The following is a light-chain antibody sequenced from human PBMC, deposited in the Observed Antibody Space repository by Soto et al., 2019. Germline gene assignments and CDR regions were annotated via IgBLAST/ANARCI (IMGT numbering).Light chain of an antibody. V-gene: IGKV3-20*01. CDR3: QQYGSSGT. J-gene: IGKJ1*01. CDR2: GAS. Sequence: EAELTQSPGTLSLSPGERATLSCRASQNVRNNYLAWYQQKPGQAPRLPIYGASNRATGIPDRFSGSGSGTDFTLTISRLEPEDFAVYYCQQYGSSGTFGQGTKVDIK. CDR1: QNVRNNY.